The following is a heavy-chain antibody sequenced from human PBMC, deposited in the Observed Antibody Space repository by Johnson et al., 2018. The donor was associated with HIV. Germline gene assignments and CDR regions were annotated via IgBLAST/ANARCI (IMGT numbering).Heavy chain of an antibody. V-gene: IGHV3-11*04. CDR2: ISSSGSTI. J-gene: IGHJ3*02. D-gene: IGHD5-18*01. Sequence: SCAASGFTFSDYYMSWIRQAPGKGLEWVSYISSSGSTIYYADSVKGRFTISRDNAKNSLYLQMNSLRAEDTAVYYCARVTHSYGYWGAFDIWGQGTMVTVSS. CDR3: ARVTHSYGYWGAFDI. CDR1: GFTFSDYY.